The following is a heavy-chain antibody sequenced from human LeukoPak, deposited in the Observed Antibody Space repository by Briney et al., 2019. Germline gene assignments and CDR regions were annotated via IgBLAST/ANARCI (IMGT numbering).Heavy chain of an antibody. CDR2: IYYSGST. V-gene: IGHV4-61*05. CDR1: GGSISSSSYY. CDR3: ARPDCTNGVCYPVGAFDI. Sequence: PSETLSLTCTVSGGSISSSSYYWGWIRQPPGKGLEWIGYIYYSGSTNYNPSLKSRVTISVDTSKNQFSLKLSSVTAADTAVYYCARPDCTNGVCYPVGAFDIWGQGTMVTVSS. J-gene: IGHJ3*02. D-gene: IGHD2-8*01.